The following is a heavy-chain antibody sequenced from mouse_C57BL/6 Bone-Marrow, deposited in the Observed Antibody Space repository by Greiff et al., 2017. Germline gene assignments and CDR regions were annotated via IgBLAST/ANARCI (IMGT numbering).Heavy chain of an antibody. J-gene: IGHJ4*01. CDR3: ARGGITTVYYARDY. Sequence: EVQLVESGPGLVKPSQSLSLTCSVTGYSITSGYYWNWIRQFPGNKLEWMGYISYDGSNNYNPSLKNRISITRDTSKNQFFLKLNSVTTEDTATYYCARGGITTVYYARDYWGQGTSVTVSS. CDR1: GYSITSGYY. V-gene: IGHV3-6*01. D-gene: IGHD1-1*01. CDR2: ISYDGSN.